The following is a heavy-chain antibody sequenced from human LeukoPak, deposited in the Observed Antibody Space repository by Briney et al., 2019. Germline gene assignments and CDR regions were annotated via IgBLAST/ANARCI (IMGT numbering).Heavy chain of an antibody. J-gene: IGHJ1*01. D-gene: IGHD3-22*01. CDR3: AKGGVYYDSSEYFQH. CDR1: GFTFSSYG. Sequence: PGGSLRLSCAASGFTFSSYGMHWVRQAPGKGLEWVAVISYDGSNKYYADSVKGRLTISRDNSKNTLYLQMNSLRAEDTAVYYCAKGGVYYDSSEYFQHWGQGTLVTVSS. CDR2: ISYDGSNK. V-gene: IGHV3-30*18.